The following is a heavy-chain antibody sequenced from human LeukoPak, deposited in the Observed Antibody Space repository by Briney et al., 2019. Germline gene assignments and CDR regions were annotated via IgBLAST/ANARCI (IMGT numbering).Heavy chain of an antibody. CDR1: GFTFGSYA. V-gene: IGHV3-23*01. CDR3: ARALGSYPDY. Sequence: GGSLRLSCAASGFTFGSYAMSWVRQAPGKGLEWVSAISGSGGSTYYADSVKGRFTISRDNAKNSLYLQMNSLRAEDTAVYYCARALGSYPDYWGQGTLVTVSS. CDR2: ISGSGGST. D-gene: IGHD1-26*01. J-gene: IGHJ4*02.